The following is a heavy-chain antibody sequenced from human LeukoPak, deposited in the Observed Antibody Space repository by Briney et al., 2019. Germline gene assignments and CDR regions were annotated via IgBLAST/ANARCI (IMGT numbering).Heavy chain of an antibody. Sequence: SETLSLTCTVSDDSISDYYRGWIRQTPGKGLEWIGYFHNSGTYTYNPSLKSRVTISADTSKNHFSLKLNSLTTADTAVYYCARTFQAPSYGDSDSRTKYPYSMDVWGQGTMVAVSS. J-gene: IGHJ6*02. CDR2: FHNSGTY. CDR3: ARTFQAPSYGDSDSRTKYPYSMDV. V-gene: IGHV4-59*01. CDR1: DDSISDYY. D-gene: IGHD4-17*01.